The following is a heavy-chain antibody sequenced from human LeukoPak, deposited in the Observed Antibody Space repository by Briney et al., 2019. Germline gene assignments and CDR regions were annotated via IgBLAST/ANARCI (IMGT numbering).Heavy chain of an antibody. CDR3: ARGGSSSWYSGSSYYFDY. CDR2: IYHSGST. D-gene: IGHD6-13*01. J-gene: IGHJ4*02. Sequence: SETLSLTCTVSGYSISSGYYWGWIRQPPGKGLEWIGSIYHSGSTYYNPSLKSRVTISVDTSKNQFSLKLSSVTAADTAVYYCARGGSSSWYSGSSYYFDYWGQGTLVTVSS. CDR1: GYSISSGYY. V-gene: IGHV4-38-2*02.